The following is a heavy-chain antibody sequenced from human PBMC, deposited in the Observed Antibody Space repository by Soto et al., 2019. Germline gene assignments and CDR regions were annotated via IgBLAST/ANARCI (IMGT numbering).Heavy chain of an antibody. CDR3: TRDEGGSYDSWFHP. V-gene: IGHV3-21*01. CDR1: FTFSLYS. D-gene: IGHD1-26*01. CDR2: ISSGAAYI. Sequence: EVQVVESGGGLVKPGGSLTLSCSFTFSLYSMNWVRQAQGKGLEWVASISSGAAYIKYADSVQGRFTISRDNAKSSVSLQMSSLRVEDTAVYFCTRDEGGSYDSWFHPWGQGTQVTVSA. J-gene: IGHJ5*02.